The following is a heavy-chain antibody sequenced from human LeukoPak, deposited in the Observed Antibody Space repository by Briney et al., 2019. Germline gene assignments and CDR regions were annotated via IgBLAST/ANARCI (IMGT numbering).Heavy chain of an antibody. J-gene: IGHJ6*03. CDR1: GFTFDDYA. Sequence: GGSLRLSCAASGFTFDDYAMHWVRQAPGKGLEWVSLISWDGGSTYYADSVKGRFTIPRDNSKNSLYLQMNSLRAEDMALYYCAKGGGGRLIYYYYMDVWGKGTTVTVSS. CDR3: AKGGGGRLIYYYYMDV. V-gene: IGHV3-43D*03. D-gene: IGHD3-16*01. CDR2: ISWDGGST.